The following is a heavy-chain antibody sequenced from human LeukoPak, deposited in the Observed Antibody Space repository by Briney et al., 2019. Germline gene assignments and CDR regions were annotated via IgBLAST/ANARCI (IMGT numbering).Heavy chain of an antibody. V-gene: IGHV4-34*01. Sequence: SETLSLTCAVYGGSFSGYYWSWIRQPPGKGLEWIGEINHSGSTNYNPSLKSRVTISVDTSKNQFSLKLSSVTAADTAVYYCARGRHVVVTAIRTEYYFDYWGQGTLVTVSS. CDR1: GGSFSGYY. D-gene: IGHD2-21*02. J-gene: IGHJ4*02. CDR2: INHSGST. CDR3: ARGRHVVVTAIRTEYYFDY.